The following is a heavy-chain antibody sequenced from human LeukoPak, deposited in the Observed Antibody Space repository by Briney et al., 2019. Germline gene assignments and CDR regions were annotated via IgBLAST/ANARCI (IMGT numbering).Heavy chain of an antibody. J-gene: IGHJ6*03. D-gene: IGHD2-2*01. CDR2: IKSKTDGGTT. V-gene: IGHV3-15*01. Sequence: GGSLRLSCAASGFTFSNAWMSWVRQAPGKGLEWVGRIKSKTDGGTTDYAAPVKGRFTISRDDSKTTLYLQMNSLKTEDTAVYYCTTDPAGGVVVPAASYDYYYYMDVWGKGTTVTVSS. CDR3: TTDPAGGVVVPAASYDYYYYMDV. CDR1: GFTFSNAW.